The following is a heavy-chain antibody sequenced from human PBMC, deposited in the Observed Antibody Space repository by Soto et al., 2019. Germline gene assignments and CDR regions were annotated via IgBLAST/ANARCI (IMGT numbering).Heavy chain of an antibody. V-gene: IGHV3-9*01. Sequence: PGGSLRLSCAAPGFTFDDYAMHWVRQAPGKGLEWVSGICWNSGSIGYADSVKGRFTIPRDNAKNSLYLQMNSLRAEDTALYYCAKDGPRGSSWFLQGNWFDPWGQGTLVTVSS. D-gene: IGHD6-13*01. J-gene: IGHJ5*02. CDR1: GFTFDDYA. CDR3: AKDGPRGSSWFLQGNWFDP. CDR2: ICWNSGSI.